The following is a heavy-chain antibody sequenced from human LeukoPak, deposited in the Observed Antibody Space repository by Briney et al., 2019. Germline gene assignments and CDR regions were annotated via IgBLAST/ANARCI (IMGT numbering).Heavy chain of an antibody. CDR3: ARIISSGYNYGMDV. V-gene: IGHV1-18*01. Sequence: ASLKVSCKAFGYTLTSFGISWVRQAPGQGPEWMGWISRDNGNTNYAQNLKGRVTMTTETSTSTAYMELRSLRSDDTAVYYCARIISSGYNYGMDVWGQGTTVTVSS. CDR2: ISRDNGNT. J-gene: IGHJ6*02. D-gene: IGHD3-22*01. CDR1: GYTLTSFG.